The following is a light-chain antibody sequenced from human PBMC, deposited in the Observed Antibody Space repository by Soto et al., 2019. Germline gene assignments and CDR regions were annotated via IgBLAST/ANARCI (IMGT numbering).Light chain of an antibody. CDR2: SDD. CDR1: SSNVGSNT. CDR3: ASWEDSLNGWV. V-gene: IGLV1-44*01. J-gene: IGLJ3*02. Sequence: QAVVTQPPSASGTPGQRVTISCSGSSSNVGSNTVSWYQQLPGTAPKVLIYSDDQRPSGVPDRFSGSRSGSSASLAISGLQSGDGADYYCASWEDSLNGWVIGGGTKVTVL.